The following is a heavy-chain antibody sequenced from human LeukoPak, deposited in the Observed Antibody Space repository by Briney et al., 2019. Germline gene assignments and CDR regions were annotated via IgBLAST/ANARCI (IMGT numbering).Heavy chain of an antibody. D-gene: IGHD6-19*01. Sequence: PGGSLRLSCAASGFTFSSYSMNWVRQAPGKGLEWVSYISSSSSTIYYADSVKGRFTISRDNAKNSLYLQMNSLRAEDTAVYYCARGAVAGHYWGQGTLVTVSS. CDR2: ISSSSSTI. CDR1: GFTFSSYS. V-gene: IGHV3-48*01. CDR3: ARGAVAGHY. J-gene: IGHJ4*02.